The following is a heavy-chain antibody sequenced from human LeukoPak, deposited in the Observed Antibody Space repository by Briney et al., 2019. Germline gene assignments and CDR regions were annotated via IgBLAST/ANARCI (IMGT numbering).Heavy chain of an antibody. CDR1: GGSISSYY. CDR3: ARGRTVTKGYFDH. D-gene: IGHD4-17*01. V-gene: IGHV4-59*01. CDR2: IYYSGST. Sequence: PSEILSLTCTVSGGSISSYYWSWIRQPPGKGLEWIGYIYYSGSTNYDPSLKSRVTISVDTSKNQFSLKLSSVTAADTAVYYCARGRTVTKGYFDHWGQGTLVTVSS. J-gene: IGHJ4*02.